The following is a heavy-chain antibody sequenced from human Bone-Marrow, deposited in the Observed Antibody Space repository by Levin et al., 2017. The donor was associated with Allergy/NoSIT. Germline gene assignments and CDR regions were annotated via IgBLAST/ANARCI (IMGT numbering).Heavy chain of an antibody. CDR1: GFTFSNYA. V-gene: IGHV3-23*01. CDR3: AKLWQQLADYFDC. D-gene: IGHD6-13*01. Sequence: GGSLRLSCVASGFTFSNYAMSWVRQAPGKGLQWVSVIDESGGSTYYADSEKGRFNISRDNSKNTLYLQINSLRAEDTAVYYCAKLWQQLADYFDCWGQGTLITVSS. J-gene: IGHJ4*02. CDR2: IDESGGST.